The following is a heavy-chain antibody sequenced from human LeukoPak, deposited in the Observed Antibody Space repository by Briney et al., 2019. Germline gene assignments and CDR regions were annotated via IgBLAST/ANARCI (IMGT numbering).Heavy chain of an antibody. CDR3: ASGYSSSHYRYYFDY. Sequence: GSLRLSCAASGFTFSSYSMNWVRQAPGKGLEWVSYITSSSTTIYYADSVKGRFTISRDNAKNSLYLQMNSLRDEDTAVYYCASGYSSSHYRYYFDYWGQGTLVTVSS. J-gene: IGHJ4*02. D-gene: IGHD6-13*01. V-gene: IGHV3-48*02. CDR1: GFTFSSYS. CDR2: ITSSSTTI.